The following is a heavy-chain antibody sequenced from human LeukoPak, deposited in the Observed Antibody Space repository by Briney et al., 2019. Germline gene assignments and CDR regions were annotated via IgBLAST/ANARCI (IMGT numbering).Heavy chain of an antibody. CDR2: IYYSGGT. D-gene: IGHD3-10*01. Sequence: SETLSLTCTVSGGSISSFYWSWIRQSPGKGLEWIGYIYYSGGTHYNPSLNNRVTISIDTSKNQFSLKLSSLTAADTAVYYCARRRNYGSTYYYAFDIWGQETMVTVSS. CDR3: ARRRNYGSTYYYAFDI. V-gene: IGHV4-59*08. J-gene: IGHJ3*02. CDR1: GGSISSFY.